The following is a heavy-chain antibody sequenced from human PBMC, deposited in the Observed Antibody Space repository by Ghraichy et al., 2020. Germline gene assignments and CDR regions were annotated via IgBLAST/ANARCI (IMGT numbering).Heavy chain of an antibody. CDR1: GDTFSNYA. Sequence: VKVSCKTSGDTFSNYALSWVRQAPGQGLEWMGMIVPSLNVADYAQNFQGRVSFTADKSTTTVYMVLSSLRSDDTAIYFCARFSREDEAVQQNWLDPWGQGTLVTVSA. CDR2: IVPSLNVA. CDR3: ARFSREDEAVQQNWLDP. J-gene: IGHJ5*02. D-gene: IGHD6-19*01. V-gene: IGHV1-69*04.